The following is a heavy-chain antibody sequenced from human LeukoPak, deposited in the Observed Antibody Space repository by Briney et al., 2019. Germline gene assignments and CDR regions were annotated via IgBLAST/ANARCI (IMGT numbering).Heavy chain of an antibody. J-gene: IGHJ4*02. CDR2: ISYDGSNK. D-gene: IGHD3-10*01. Sequence: GGSLRLSCAASGFTFSSYAMHWVRQAPGKGLEWVAVISYDGSNKYYADSVKGRFTISRDNSKNTLYLQMNSLRAEDTAVYYCAISAENYLYYFDYWGQATLVTVSS. CDR1: GFTFSSYA. CDR3: AISAENYLYYFDY. V-gene: IGHV3-30-3*01.